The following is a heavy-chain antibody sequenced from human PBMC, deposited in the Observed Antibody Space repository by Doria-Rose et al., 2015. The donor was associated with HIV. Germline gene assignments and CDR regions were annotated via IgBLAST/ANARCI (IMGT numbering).Heavy chain of an antibody. CDR3: ARIKSSRWYHKYYFDF. Sequence: SGPVLVKPTETLTLTCTVSGVSLSSPGMGVSWIRQPPGKALEWLANIFSDDDRSYKTSLKSRLTISRGTSKSQVVLTMPDMAPVDTATYYCARIKSSRWYHKYYFDFWGQGTLVIVSA. CDR2: IFSDDDR. V-gene: IGHV2-26*01. J-gene: IGHJ4*02. CDR1: GVSLSSPGMG. D-gene: IGHD6-13*01.